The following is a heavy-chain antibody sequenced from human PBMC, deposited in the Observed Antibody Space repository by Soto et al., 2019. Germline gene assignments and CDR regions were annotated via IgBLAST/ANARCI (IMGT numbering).Heavy chain of an antibody. V-gene: IGHV4-31*03. Sequence: QVQLQESGPGLVKPSQTLSLTCTVSGGSISSGGDYWSWIRQHPGEGLEWIGYVHYSRGTYYNPSLQSRLMMSLDTSKNQFSLNLRSATAADTAVYYCASHQDCGSGDCYRDHDALDIWGPGTMVTVSS. CDR2: VHYSRGT. D-gene: IGHD2-21*02. CDR3: ASHQDCGSGDCYRDHDALDI. CDR1: GGSISSGGDY. J-gene: IGHJ3*02.